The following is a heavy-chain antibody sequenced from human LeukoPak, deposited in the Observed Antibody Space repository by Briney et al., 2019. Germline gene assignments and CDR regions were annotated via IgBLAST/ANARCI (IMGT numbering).Heavy chain of an antibody. CDR1: GFTLSSYA. Sequence: GGSLTLSCVASGFTLSSYAMHWVRQAPDKGLEWVAGTWYDGSNQYNTASVKGRFTISRDNSKNTLYLLMNSLRAEDTAVYYCARDRTVAGGWFDPWGQGTLVTVSS. D-gene: IGHD6-19*01. J-gene: IGHJ5*02. V-gene: IGHV3-33*01. CDR2: TWYDGSNQ. CDR3: ARDRTVAGGWFDP.